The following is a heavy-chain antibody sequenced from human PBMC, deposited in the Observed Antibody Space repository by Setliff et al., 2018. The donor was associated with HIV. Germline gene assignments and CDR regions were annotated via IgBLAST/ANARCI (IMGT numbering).Heavy chain of an antibody. CDR2: LYFRGTT. CDR3: ARGGIQLPDF. J-gene: IGHJ4*02. CDR1: GGSISSGSYY. Sequence: LSLTCTVSGGSISSGSYYWSWIRQHPGKGLEYIGCLYFRGTTHYNPSLKSRVDISVDASNNQFSLHLSSVTAADTAVYFCARGGIQLPDFWGQGRLVTVSS. V-gene: IGHV4-31*03. D-gene: IGHD1-1*01.